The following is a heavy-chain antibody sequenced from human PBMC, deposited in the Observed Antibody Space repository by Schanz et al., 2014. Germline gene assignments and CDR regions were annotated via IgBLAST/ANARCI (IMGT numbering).Heavy chain of an antibody. Sequence: QVHLVQSGSELKKPGASVKVSCKASGYTFTSSGFSWVRQAPGQGLEWMGWINGYNAHTNYAQKFQGRVTMTTDTSTSTVYMELRSLRSDDTAVYYCARDRDQWDGNFCDFWGQGTLVTVSS. CDR3: ARDRDQWDGNFCDF. V-gene: IGHV1-18*01. CDR1: GYTFTSSG. CDR2: INGYNAHT. D-gene: IGHD1-26*01. J-gene: IGHJ4*02.